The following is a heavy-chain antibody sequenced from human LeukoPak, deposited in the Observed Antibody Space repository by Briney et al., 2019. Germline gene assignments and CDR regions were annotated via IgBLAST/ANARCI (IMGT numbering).Heavy chain of an antibody. J-gene: IGHJ4*02. V-gene: IGHV3-23*01. CDR2: ISGRGSGA. CDR3: VKYTGNSILVRFDY. Sequence: GGSLRLSCAASGFTFNRYVVSYGRQAPGKRRGCVSGISGRGSGAYYADSVKGRVTISRDNSKTTLYLQMSSLRAEDTALYYCVKYTGNSILVRFDYWGQGTLVTVSS. CDR1: GFTFNRYV. D-gene: IGHD4-23*01.